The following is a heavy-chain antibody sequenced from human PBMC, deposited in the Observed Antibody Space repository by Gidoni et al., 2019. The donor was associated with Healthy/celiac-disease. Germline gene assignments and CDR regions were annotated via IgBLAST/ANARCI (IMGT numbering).Heavy chain of an antibody. CDR2: IWYDGSNK. V-gene: IGHV3-33*01. D-gene: IGHD5-18*01. Sequence: QVQLVESGGGVVQPGRSLRLSCAASGFTFRSYGMHWVRQAPGKGLEWVAVIWYDGSNKYYADSVKGRFTISRDNSKNTLYLQMNSLRAEDTAVYYCARDRGYSYGYMATITGVLDYWGQGTLVTVSS. CDR3: ARDRGYSYGYMATITGVLDY. CDR1: GFTFRSYG. J-gene: IGHJ4*02.